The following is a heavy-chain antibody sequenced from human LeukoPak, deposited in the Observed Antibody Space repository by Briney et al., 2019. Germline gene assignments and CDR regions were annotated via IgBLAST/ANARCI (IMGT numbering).Heavy chain of an antibody. J-gene: IGHJ4*02. CDR3: AKVAGSSGGPSDY. D-gene: IGHD6-19*01. Sequence: PGGSLRLSCAASGFTFSSYGMHWVRQAPGKGLEWVAFIRYDGSNKYYADSVKGRFTISRDNSKNTLYLQMNSLRAEDTAVYYCAKVAGSSGGPSDYWGQGTLVTVSS. V-gene: IGHV3-30*02. CDR2: IRYDGSNK. CDR1: GFTFSSYG.